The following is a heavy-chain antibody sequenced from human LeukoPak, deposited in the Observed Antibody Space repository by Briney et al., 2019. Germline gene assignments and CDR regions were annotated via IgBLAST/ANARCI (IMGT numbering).Heavy chain of an antibody. CDR2: FYNSGNI. J-gene: IGHJ4*02. Sequence: PSETLSLTCTVSGGSISTYYWTWIRQPPGKGLEWIGYFYNSGNINYNPSLKSRVTISVDTSKKHLSLNLNSVTAADTAVYYCARGGGSWASFDYWGQGILVTVSS. V-gene: IGHV4-59*13. D-gene: IGHD6-13*01. CDR1: GGSISTYY. CDR3: ARGGGSWASFDY.